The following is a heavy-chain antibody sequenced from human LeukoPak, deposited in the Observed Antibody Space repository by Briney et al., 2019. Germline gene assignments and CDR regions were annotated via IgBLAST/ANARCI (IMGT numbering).Heavy chain of an antibody. J-gene: IGHJ4*02. D-gene: IGHD2-15*01. CDR1: GFTFSSYA. Sequence: GRSLRLSCAASGFTFSSYAMHWVRQAPGKGLEWVAVISYDGSNKYYADSVKGRFTISRDNSKSILYVQMNSLRPEDTAVYYCARDQAGYCSAGSCYEGFDYWGQGTLVTVSS. CDR2: ISYDGSNK. CDR3: ARDQAGYCSAGSCYEGFDY. V-gene: IGHV3-30-3*01.